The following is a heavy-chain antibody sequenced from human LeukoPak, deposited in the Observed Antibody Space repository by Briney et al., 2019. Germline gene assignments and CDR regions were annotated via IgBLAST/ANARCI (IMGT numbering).Heavy chain of an antibody. J-gene: IGHJ3*02. CDR2: INHSGST. CDR1: GGSFSGYY. D-gene: IGHD1-7*01. V-gene: IGHV4-34*01. CDR3: VKEYNWNSKDAFDI. Sequence: SSETLSLTCAVYGGSFSGYYWSWIRQPPGKGLEWIGEINHSGSTNYNPSLKSRVTISVDTSKNQFSLKLSSVTAADTAVYYCVKEYNWNSKDAFDIWGQGTMVTVSS.